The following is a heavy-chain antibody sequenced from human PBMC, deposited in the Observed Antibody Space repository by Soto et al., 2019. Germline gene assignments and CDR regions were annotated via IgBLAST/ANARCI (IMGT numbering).Heavy chain of an antibody. J-gene: IGHJ4*02. CDR2: ISAHNGNT. CDR3: ARGRYGDY. CDR1: GYAFTTYG. V-gene: IGHV1-18*01. Sequence: QVHLVQSGAEVKKPGASVKVSCKGSGYAFTTYGITWVRQAPGQGLEWMGWISAHNGNTNYAQKLQGRVTVTRDTSTSTAYTELRRPRSDDTAVYYCARGRYGDYWGQGALVTVSS. D-gene: IGHD1-1*01.